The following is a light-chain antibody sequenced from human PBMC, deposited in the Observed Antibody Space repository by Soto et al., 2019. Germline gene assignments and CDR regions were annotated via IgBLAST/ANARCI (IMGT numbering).Light chain of an antibody. Sequence: QSALTQPASVSGSPGQSITISCTGTSIDVGGYNYVSWYQHHPGKVPKLMIYEVTNRPSGISNRFSGSKSGNTASLTISGLQAEDEADYYCSSYTTSYTQVFGGGTKLTVL. CDR1: SIDVGGYNY. J-gene: IGLJ2*01. CDR2: EVT. V-gene: IGLV2-14*01. CDR3: SSYTTSYTQV.